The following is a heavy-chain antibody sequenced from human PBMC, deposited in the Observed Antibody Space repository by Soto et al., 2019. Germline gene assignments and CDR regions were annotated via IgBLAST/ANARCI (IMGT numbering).Heavy chain of an antibody. CDR3: AIYHLELFRFDY. CDR2: ISLYNGNT. V-gene: IGHV1-18*04. CDR1: DLSFTSHG. D-gene: IGHD2-2*01. J-gene: IGHJ4*02. Sequence: QIQLVQSGPEVKKPGASMKVSCKAYDLSFTSHGISWVRQAPGQGLEWMGWISLYNGNTNYAQQFQGRVTMTTDTSTSTAYMELRSLRSDDTAMYFCAIYHLELFRFDYWGQGTLVTVSS.